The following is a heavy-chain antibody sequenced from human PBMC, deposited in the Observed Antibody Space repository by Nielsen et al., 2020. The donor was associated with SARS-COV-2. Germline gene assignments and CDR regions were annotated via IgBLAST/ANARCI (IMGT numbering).Heavy chain of an antibody. Sequence: SVKVSCKASGYTFTSYGISWVRQAPGQGLEWMGWISAYNGNTNYAQKLQGRVTMTTDTSTSTAYMELRSLRSDDTAVYYCARDHYGSGSPSAWGYYYYGMDVWGQGTTVTVSS. V-gene: IGHV1-18*01. J-gene: IGHJ6*02. CDR2: ISAYNGNT. CDR3: ARDHYGSGSPSAWGYYYYGMDV. D-gene: IGHD3-10*01. CDR1: GYTFTSYG.